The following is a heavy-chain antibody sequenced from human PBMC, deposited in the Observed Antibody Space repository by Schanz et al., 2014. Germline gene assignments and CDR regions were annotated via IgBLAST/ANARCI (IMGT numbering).Heavy chain of an antibody. V-gene: IGHV3-21*01. CDR2: ISSSSSYI. D-gene: IGHD1-1*01. Sequence: DLVESGGGLIQRGESLRLSCSASGFSFSSYSMNWVRQAPGKGLEWVSSISSSSSYIYYADSVKGRFTISRDNSKNTLYLQMNSLRADDTAVYFCARAHGNNWYGKGLDYWGQGTQVTVSS. CDR3: ARAHGNNWYGKGLDY. J-gene: IGHJ4*02. CDR1: GFSFSSYS.